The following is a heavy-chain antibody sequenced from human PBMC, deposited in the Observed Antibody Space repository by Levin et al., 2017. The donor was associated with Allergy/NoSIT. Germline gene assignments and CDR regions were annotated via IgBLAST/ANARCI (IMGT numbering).Heavy chain of an antibody. CDR2: INTNTGNP. V-gene: IGHV7-4-1*02. J-gene: IGHJ4*02. Sequence: PGESLKISCKASGYIFTSYAMNWVRQAPGQGLEWMGWINTNTGNPTYAQGFTGRFVFSLDTSVSTAYLQISSLKAEDTAVYYCARDHVKAGRRTSGPDYWGQGTLVTVSS. CDR3: ARDHVKAGRRTSGPDY. D-gene: IGHD6-6*01. CDR1: GYIFTSYA.